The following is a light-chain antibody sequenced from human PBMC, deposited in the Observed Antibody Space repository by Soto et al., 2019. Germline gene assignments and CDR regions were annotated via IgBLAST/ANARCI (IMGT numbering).Light chain of an antibody. CDR2: QAS. CDR1: QNIGDW. CDR3: QCYNTYPWT. V-gene: IGKV1-5*03. J-gene: IGKJ1*01. Sequence: DIQLTQSSYTLPSFVGDRVTITCRPSQNIGDWLAWYRQKPGKAPKLLIYQASTLESGVPSRFSGSGSGTEFTLTISSLQPDDFATYYCQCYNTYPWTLGQGTKVDIK.